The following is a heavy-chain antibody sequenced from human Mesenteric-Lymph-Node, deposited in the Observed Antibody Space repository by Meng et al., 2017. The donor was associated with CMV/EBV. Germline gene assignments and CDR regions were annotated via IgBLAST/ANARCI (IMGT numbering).Heavy chain of an antibody. CDR1: GFLFSTYH. J-gene: IGHJ4*02. CDR2: ISLDGYRE. D-gene: IGHD3-10*01. V-gene: IGHV3-30*02. Sequence: GGSLRLSCAASGFLFSTYHIHWVRQAPGKGLEWVAFISLDGYREYFADSVKGRFAVSRDNTETTASLHMNSLRAEDTAVYHCVRELPNTYRVDNWGQGTLVTVSS. CDR3: VRELPNTYRVDN.